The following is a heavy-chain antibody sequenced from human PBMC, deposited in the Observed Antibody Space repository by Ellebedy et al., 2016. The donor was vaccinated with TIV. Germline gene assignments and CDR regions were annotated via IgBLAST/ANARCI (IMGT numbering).Heavy chain of an antibody. CDR3: ARAKVVAVFDY. Sequence: GGSLRLXXAASGFTFRSYAMNWVRQAPGKGLEWVANIGGSGGNTQYADSVKGRFTISRDDAKNSLYLQMNSLRAEDTAVYFCARAKVVAVFDYWGQGTLVTVSS. D-gene: IGHD3-22*01. CDR1: GFTFRSYA. V-gene: IGHV3-21*01. CDR2: IGGSGGNT. J-gene: IGHJ4*02.